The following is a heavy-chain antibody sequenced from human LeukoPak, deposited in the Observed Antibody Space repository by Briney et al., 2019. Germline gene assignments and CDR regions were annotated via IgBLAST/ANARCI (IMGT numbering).Heavy chain of an antibody. J-gene: IGHJ4*02. CDR1: GGSISSSNW. CDR2: IYHSGST. Sequence: SETLSLTCAVSGGSISSSNWWSWVRQPPGKGLEWIGEIYHSGSTNYNPSLKSRVTISVDKSKNQFSLKLSSVTAADTAVYYCASIYYYGSGEIDYWGQGTLVTVSS. D-gene: IGHD3-10*01. CDR3: ASIYYYGSGEIDY. V-gene: IGHV4-4*02.